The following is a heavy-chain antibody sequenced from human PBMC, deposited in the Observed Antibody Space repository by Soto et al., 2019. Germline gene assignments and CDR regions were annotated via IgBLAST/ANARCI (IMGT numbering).Heavy chain of an antibody. J-gene: IGHJ4*02. Sequence: SETLSLTCTVSGGSISSYYWSWIRQPPGKGLEWIGYIYYSGSTNYNPSLKSRVTISVDTSKNQFSLKLSSVTAADTAVYYCARQTYSSSWYGFVYYFDYWGQGTLVTVSS. CDR2: IYYSGST. D-gene: IGHD6-13*01. CDR3: ARQTYSSSWYGFVYYFDY. V-gene: IGHV4-59*01. CDR1: GGSISSYY.